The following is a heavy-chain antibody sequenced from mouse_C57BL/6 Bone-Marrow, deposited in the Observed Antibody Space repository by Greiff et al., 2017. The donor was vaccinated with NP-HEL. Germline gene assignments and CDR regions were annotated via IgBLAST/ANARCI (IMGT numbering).Heavy chain of an antibody. J-gene: IGHJ2*01. V-gene: IGHV1-72*01. Sequence: QVQLQQPGAELVKPGASVKLSCKASGYTFTNYWMHWVKQRPGRGLEWIGRIDPNSGGTKYNEKFKSKGTLTVDKPSNTAYMQLSRLTSEDTAVYECARYYYGGGYFDYWGRGTTLTVSS. CDR3: ARYYYGGGYFDY. CDR2: IDPNSGGT. CDR1: GYTFTNYW. D-gene: IGHD1-1*01.